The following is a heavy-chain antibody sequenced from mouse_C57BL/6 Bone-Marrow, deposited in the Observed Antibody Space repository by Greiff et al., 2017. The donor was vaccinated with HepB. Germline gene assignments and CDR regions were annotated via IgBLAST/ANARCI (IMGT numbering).Heavy chain of an antibody. J-gene: IGHJ2*01. CDR1: GYTFTSYW. CDR3: TLLTGTPDFDY. CDR2: IYPGNSDT. Sequence: EVQLQQSGTVLARPGASVKMSCKTSGYTFTSYWMHWVKQRPGQGLEWIGAIYPGNSDTSYNQKFKGKAKLTAVTSASTAYMELSSLTNEDSAVYYCTLLTGTPDFDYWGQGTTLTVSS. D-gene: IGHD4-1*01. V-gene: IGHV1-5*01.